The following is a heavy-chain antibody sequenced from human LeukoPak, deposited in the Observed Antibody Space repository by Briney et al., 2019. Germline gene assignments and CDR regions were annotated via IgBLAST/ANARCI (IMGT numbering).Heavy chain of an antibody. CDR1: GYY. D-gene: IGHD6-13*01. J-gene: IGHJ5*02. Sequence: GYYMHWVRQAPGQGLEWMIWINPNSGGTNYAQNFQGRVTMTRYMNLSRLRSDDTAVYYCARDALIAAAGSANWFDPWGQGTLVTVSS. CDR3: ARDALIAAAGSANWFDP. CDR2: INPNSGGT. V-gene: IGHV1-2*02.